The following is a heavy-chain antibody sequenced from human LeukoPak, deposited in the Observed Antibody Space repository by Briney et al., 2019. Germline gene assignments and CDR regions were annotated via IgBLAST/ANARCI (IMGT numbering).Heavy chain of an antibody. D-gene: IGHD6-13*01. V-gene: IGHV4-34*01. CDR2: INHSGST. J-gene: IGHJ4*02. Sequence: PSETLSLTCAVYGGSFSGYYWSWIRQPPGKGLEWIGEINHSGSTNYNPSLKSRVTISVDTSKNQFSLKLSSVTAADTAVYYCARGLARYSSSWYGGFGYWGQGTLVTVSS. CDR1: GGSFSGYY. CDR3: ARGLARYSSSWYGGFGY.